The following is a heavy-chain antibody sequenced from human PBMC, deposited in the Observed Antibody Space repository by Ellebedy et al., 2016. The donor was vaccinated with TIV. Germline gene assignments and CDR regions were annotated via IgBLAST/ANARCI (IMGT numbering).Heavy chain of an antibody. CDR2: ISGYNGNT. CDR3: ASGRGLRSPLDY. Sequence: AASVKVSCKPSGYTSSGYGITWVRQAPGQGLEWMGWISGYNGNTHYGQNLQDRVTMTTDTSTGTAYLDLRSLRSDDTAVYYCASGRGLRSPLDYWGQGTLVTVSS. D-gene: IGHD5-12*01. V-gene: IGHV1-18*01. CDR1: GYTSSGYG. J-gene: IGHJ4*02.